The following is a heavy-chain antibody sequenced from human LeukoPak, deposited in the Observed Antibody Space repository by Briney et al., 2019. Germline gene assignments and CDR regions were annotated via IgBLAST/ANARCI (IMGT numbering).Heavy chain of an antibody. D-gene: IGHD1-1*01. Sequence: SETLSLTCAVYGGSFSSYHWSWIRQSPGKGLEWIAEINHRGDTNYNPSVKSRVTISVDTSKNQFSLKVTSLTAADTAVYYCARGPTISETGYFDYWGQGTLVTVSS. V-gene: IGHV4-34*01. J-gene: IGHJ4*03. CDR3: ARGPTISETGYFDY. CDR1: GGSFSSYH. CDR2: INHRGDT.